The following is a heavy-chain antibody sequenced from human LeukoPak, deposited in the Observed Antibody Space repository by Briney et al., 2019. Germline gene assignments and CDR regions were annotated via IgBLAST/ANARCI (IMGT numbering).Heavy chain of an antibody. CDR3: AREGRSGSYLGRFDP. CDR1: GFTFSDYY. CDR2: VSTSVTYT. J-gene: IGHJ5*02. Sequence: GGSLRLSCAASGFTFSDYYMSWIRQAPGRGLEWVSYVSTSVTYTEYADSVKGRFTISRDNAKNSLYLQMNSLRAEDTAVYYCAREGRSGSYLGRFDPWGQGTLVTVSS. V-gene: IGHV3-11*05. D-gene: IGHD1-26*01.